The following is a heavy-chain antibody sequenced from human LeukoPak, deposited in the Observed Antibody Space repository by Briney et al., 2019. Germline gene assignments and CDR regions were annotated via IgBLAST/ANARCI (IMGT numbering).Heavy chain of an antibody. CDR2: IKTDGSFS. CDR3: VKDRTTVTLFDY. D-gene: IGHD4-17*01. V-gene: IGHV3-74*01. Sequence: GRSLRLSSAASGFTFSNAWMSWVRQAPGKGLVWVSRIKTDGSFSDYADDVKGRFTISRDNAKNTLYLQMNSLRAEDSAVYYCVKDRTTVTLFDYWGQGALVTVSS. J-gene: IGHJ4*02. CDR1: GFTFSNAW.